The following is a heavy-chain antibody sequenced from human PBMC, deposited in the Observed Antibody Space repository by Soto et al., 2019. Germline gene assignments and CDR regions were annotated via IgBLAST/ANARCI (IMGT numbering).Heavy chain of an antibody. V-gene: IGHV3-23*01. Sequence: PVGSLRVSCAGSGFTFSNYAMTWVRQAPGKGLEWISAISDDGITTKYSDSVRGRFTISRDNFRKTVGLQMNSLRAEDTAVYFCAKGVRSRSGVSRLDVWGQGTTVTVSS. D-gene: IGHD3-3*01. CDR3: AKGVRSRSGVSRLDV. CDR1: GFTFSNYA. CDR2: ISDDGITT. J-gene: IGHJ6*02.